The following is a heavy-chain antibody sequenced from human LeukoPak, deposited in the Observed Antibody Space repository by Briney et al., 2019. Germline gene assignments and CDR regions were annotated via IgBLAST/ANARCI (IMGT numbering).Heavy chain of an antibody. J-gene: IGHJ4*02. CDR3: ARETRGFDY. V-gene: IGHV3-20*04. Sequence: GGSLRLSCAASGFTFDDYGMSWVRQVPGKGLEWVSGISWNGGRTSYADSLKGRLTISRDNAKKSLYLQMNSPRAGDTALYYCARETRGFDYWGQGTLVTVSS. D-gene: IGHD2-2*01. CDR2: ISWNGGRT. CDR1: GFTFDDYG.